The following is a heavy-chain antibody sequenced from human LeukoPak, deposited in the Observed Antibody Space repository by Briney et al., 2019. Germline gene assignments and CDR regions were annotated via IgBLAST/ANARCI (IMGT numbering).Heavy chain of an antibody. D-gene: IGHD1-26*01. CDR2: ISAYNGNT. CDR3: ARDSDGSYRIDY. CDR1: GYSFTSFG. V-gene: IGHV1-18*01. J-gene: IGHJ4*02. Sequence: ASVKVSCKASGYSFTSFGISWVRQAPGQGLEWMGWISAYNGNTNSVQKFQGRVSMTADTSTSTAYMELRSLRSEDTAVYYCARDSDGSYRIDYWGQGTLVTVSS.